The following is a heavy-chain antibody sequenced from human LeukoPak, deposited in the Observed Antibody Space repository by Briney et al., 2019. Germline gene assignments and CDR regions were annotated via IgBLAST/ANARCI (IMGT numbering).Heavy chain of an antibody. V-gene: IGHV4-4*07. D-gene: IGHD3-10*01. Sequence: PSETLSLTCTVSDGSIGTYYWSWIRQPAGKGLGWIGRIYTSGTTTYNSSLKSRVTMSVDTSKNQLSLKLNSVTAADTAVYYCARDRGPFDSWGQGTLVTVSS. J-gene: IGHJ4*02. CDR2: IYTSGTT. CDR3: ARDRGPFDS. CDR1: DGSIGTYY.